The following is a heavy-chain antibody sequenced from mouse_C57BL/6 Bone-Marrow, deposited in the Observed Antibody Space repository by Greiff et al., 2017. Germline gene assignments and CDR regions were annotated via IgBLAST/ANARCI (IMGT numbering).Heavy chain of an antibody. J-gene: IGHJ1*03. V-gene: IGHV1-81*01. Sequence: VQLQQSGAELARPGASVKLSCKASGYTFTSYGISWVKQRTGQGLEWIGEIYPRSGNTYYNEKFKGKATLTADKSSSTAYMELRSLTSEDSAVYFCARSFGYHWYFDVWGTGTTVTVSP. CDR2: IYPRSGNT. CDR3: ARSFGYHWYFDV. CDR1: GYTFTSYG. D-gene: IGHD2-2*01.